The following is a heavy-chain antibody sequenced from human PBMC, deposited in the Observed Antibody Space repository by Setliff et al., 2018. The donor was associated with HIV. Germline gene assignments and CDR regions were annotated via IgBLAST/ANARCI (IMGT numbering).Heavy chain of an antibody. V-gene: IGHV4-4*07. CDR2: IYYVGWS. D-gene: IGHD3-10*01. CDR3: VRSIHGGGSEPFDT. CDR1: GGSLQGYY. Sequence: KTSETLSLTCSVSGGSLQGYYWSWIRQPAGKGLQWIGRIYYVGWSKYNPSLEDRVTMSVDTSNNQFPLSLTSVTAADTAVYYCVRSIHGGGSEPFDTWGQGILVTVSS. J-gene: IGHJ5*02.